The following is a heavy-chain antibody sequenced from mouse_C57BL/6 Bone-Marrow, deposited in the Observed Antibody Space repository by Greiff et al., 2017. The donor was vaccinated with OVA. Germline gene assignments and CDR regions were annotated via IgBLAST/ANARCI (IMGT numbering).Heavy chain of an antibody. CDR2: IDPENGDT. D-gene: IGHD1-1*01. V-gene: IGHV14-4*01. Sequence: VQLQQSGAELVRPGASVKLSCTASGFNIKDDYMHWVKQRPEQGLEWIGWIDPENGDTAYASKFQGKAPITADTSSNTAYLQLSSLTSEDTAVYYCTSFMTTVVAPSYWGQGTLVTVSA. CDR1: GFNIKDDY. J-gene: IGHJ3*01. CDR3: TSFMTTVVAPSY.